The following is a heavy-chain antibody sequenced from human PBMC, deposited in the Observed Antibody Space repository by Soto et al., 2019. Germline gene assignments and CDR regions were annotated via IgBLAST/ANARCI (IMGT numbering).Heavy chain of an antibody. CDR1: GDSVSRGRYH. V-gene: IGHV4-61*01. J-gene: IGHJ4*02. CDR2: KPYTGSP. CDR3: AKVGWGGDS. D-gene: IGHD7-27*01. Sequence: XETLSLTCSVSGDSVSRGRYHWSWIRQPPGKGLEWIGFKPYTGSPDYNPSLKSRVVISIDRSKNQFSLKLSSVTATDTAVYFCAKVGWGGDSWGQGTLVTVS.